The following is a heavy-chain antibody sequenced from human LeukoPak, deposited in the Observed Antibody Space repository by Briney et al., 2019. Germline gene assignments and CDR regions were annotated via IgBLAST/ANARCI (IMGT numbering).Heavy chain of an antibody. CDR3: AKDAEKWELRLFDL. V-gene: IGHV3-23*01. Sequence: GGSLRLACAASEFTFRSYAMSWVRQAPGQGLEWVSAISSRGGSTYYADSVKGRFTISRDNSNNTLFPQMDSLRTEDAAVYYCAKDAEKWELRLFDLWGQGTLVTVSS. J-gene: IGHJ4*02. CDR1: EFTFRSYA. CDR2: ISSRGGST. D-gene: IGHD1-26*01.